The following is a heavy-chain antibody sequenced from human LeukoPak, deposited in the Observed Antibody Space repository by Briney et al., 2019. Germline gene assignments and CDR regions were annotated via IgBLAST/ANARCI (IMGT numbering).Heavy chain of an antibody. D-gene: IGHD3-22*01. CDR3: ARDSGGPYYYDSSGYYPQPRRYYFDY. V-gene: IGHV1-69*05. CDR2: IIPIFGTA. J-gene: IGHJ4*02. CDR1: GGTFSSHA. Sequence: SVEVSCKASGGTFSSHAISWVRQAPGQGLEWMGGIIPIFGTANYAQKFQGRVTITTDESTSTAYMELSSLRSEDTAVYYCARDSGGPYYYDSSGYYPQPRRYYFDYWGQGTLVTVSS.